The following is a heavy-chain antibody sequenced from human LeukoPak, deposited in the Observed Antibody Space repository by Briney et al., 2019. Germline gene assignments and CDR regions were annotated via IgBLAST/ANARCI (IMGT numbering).Heavy chain of an antibody. Sequence: ASVKVPCKASGYTFTNYYIHWGRQAPGQGLEWMGIINPAGGSTGYAQKFQGRVTMTRDTSTSTVYMELSSLRSEDTAVYYCARYNGDLTGGFDYWGQGTLVTVSS. J-gene: IGHJ4*02. CDR1: GYTFTNYY. CDR3: ARYNGDLTGGFDY. CDR2: INPAGGST. D-gene: IGHD4-17*01. V-gene: IGHV1-46*01.